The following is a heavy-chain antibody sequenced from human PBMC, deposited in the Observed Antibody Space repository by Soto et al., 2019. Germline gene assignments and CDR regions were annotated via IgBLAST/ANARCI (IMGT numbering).Heavy chain of an antibody. CDR1: GFTFSSYA. Sequence: DVQLLESGGHLVQPGGSLRLSCAASGFTFSSYAMSWVRQAPGKGLEWVSSVSAGGDMTYYSDSVKGRFTISRDNSNNALFLQMNGLRIEDTALYYCARGDRGGSGSTASYYYSGLDVWGQGTTVTVS. J-gene: IGHJ6*02. D-gene: IGHD3-10*01. CDR3: ARGDRGGSGSTASYYYSGLDV. V-gene: IGHV3-23*01. CDR2: VSAGGDMT.